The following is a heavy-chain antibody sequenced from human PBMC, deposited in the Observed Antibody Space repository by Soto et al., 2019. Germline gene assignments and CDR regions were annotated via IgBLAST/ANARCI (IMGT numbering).Heavy chain of an antibody. CDR1: GYRITSDY. V-gene: IGHV1-46*01. D-gene: IGHD4-17*01. CDR2: INPSGGST. Sequence: ASVKRSWKAAGYRITSDYRHWGRQNTRQGLEWMGIINPSGGSTSYAQKFQGRVTMTRDTSTSTVYMELSSLRSEDTAVYYCARDALLDYGGNRGDAFDIWGQGTMVTVSS. CDR3: ARDALLDYGGNRGDAFDI. J-gene: IGHJ3*02.